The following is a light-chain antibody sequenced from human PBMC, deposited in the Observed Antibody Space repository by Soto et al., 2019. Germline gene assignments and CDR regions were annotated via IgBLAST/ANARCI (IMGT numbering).Light chain of an antibody. J-gene: IGKJ2*01. CDR3: QQSSITPYT. CDR1: QSIDTY. V-gene: IGKV1-39*01. Sequence: DIQMTQSPSSLSASVGDRVTITCRASQSIDTYLNWYQHKRGKAPELLIYVASNLQSGVPSRFSGSGSGTDFTLTISKLHPEDFATYYCQQSSITPYTFGQGTKMEIK. CDR2: VAS.